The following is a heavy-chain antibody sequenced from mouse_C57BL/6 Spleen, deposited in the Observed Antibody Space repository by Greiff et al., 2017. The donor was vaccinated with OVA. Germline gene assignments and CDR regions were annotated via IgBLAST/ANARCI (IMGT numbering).Heavy chain of an antibody. J-gene: IGHJ2*01. CDR1: GYTFTSYW. CDR3: ARGEVTGSYFDY. Sequence: VQLQQSGAELVRPGSSVKLSCKASGYTFTSYWMDWVKQRPGQGLEWIGNIYPSDSETHYNQKFKDKATLTVDKSSSTAYMQLSSLTSEDSAVYYCARGEVTGSYFDYWGQGTTLTVSS. D-gene: IGHD4-1*01. CDR2: IYPSDSET. V-gene: IGHV1-61*01.